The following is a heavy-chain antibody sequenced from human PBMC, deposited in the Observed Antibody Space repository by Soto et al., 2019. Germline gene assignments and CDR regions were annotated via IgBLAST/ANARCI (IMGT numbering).Heavy chain of an antibody. J-gene: IGHJ6*02. CDR3: ARLDIVVVPSGGYGMDV. CDR1: GYSFTSFW. CDR2: IYPGDSDT. D-gene: IGHD2-2*01. Sequence: PGQSLKISCKGSGYSFTSFWIGWVRQMPGKGLEWMGIIYPGDSDTRYSPSFQGQVTISADKSISTAYLQWSSLKASDTAMYYCARLDIVVVPSGGYGMDVWGQGTTVTVSS. V-gene: IGHV5-51*01.